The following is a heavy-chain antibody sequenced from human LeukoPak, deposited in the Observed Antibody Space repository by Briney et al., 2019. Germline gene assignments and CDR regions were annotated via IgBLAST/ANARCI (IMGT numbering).Heavy chain of an antibody. J-gene: IGHJ4*02. CDR2: INRDGRNT. CDR1: GFTFSNYL. Sequence: GGSLRLSCAASGFTFSNYLVHWVRHAPGKGLVWVSRINRDGRNTNYADSVKGRFTISRDNAKNTLHLQMNSLRAEDTAVYYCARDKKCGESSDFDYWGQGTLVTVSS. CDR3: ARDKKCGESSDFDY. D-gene: IGHD3-10*01. V-gene: IGHV3-74*01.